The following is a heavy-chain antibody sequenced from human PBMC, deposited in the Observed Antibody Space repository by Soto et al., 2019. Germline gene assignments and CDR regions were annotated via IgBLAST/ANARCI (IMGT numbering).Heavy chain of an antibody. J-gene: IGHJ4*02. CDR2: IYYGGST. V-gene: IGHV4-59*01. CDR1: GGSISSYY. CDR3: ARGMARYKAYYFDY. D-gene: IGHD1-1*01. Sequence: PSETLSLTCTVSGGSISSYYWSWIRQPPGKGLEWIGYIYYGGSTNYNPSLKSRVTISVGTSKNQFSLKLSSVTAADTAVYYCARGMARYKAYYFDYWGQGTLVTVSS.